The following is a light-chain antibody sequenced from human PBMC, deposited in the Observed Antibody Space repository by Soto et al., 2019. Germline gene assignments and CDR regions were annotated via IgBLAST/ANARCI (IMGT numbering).Light chain of an antibody. CDR2: DAS. CDR1: QSVANNY. CDR3: EQYGSTPLT. J-gene: IGKJ4*01. Sequence: EIVLTQSPGTLSLSPGERANLSCRASQSVANNYLAWYQQKPGQAPRFLIYDASSRATGIPDRFSGSGSGTDFTRTISRLEPEDFAVYYCEQYGSTPLTFGGGNKVEIK. V-gene: IGKV3-20*01.